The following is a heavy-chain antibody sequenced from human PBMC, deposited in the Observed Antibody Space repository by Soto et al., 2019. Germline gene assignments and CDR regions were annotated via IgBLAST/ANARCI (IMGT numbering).Heavy chain of an antibody. CDR2: IWYEGSNK. D-gene: IGHD3-10*01. V-gene: IGHV3-33*01. CDR3: ARNSPAITMVRGVRYGMDV. CDR1: GFTFSSYG. J-gene: IGHJ6*02. Sequence: GGSLRLSCAASGFTFSSYGMHWVRQAPGKGLEWVAIIWYEGSNKYFADSVRGRCTISRDNSKNTLYLQMNSLRAEDTAVYYCARNSPAITMVRGVRYGMDVWGQGTTVTVSS.